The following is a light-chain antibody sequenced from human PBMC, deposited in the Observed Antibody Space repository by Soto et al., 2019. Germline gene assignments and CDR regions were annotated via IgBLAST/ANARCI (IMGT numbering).Light chain of an antibody. CDR1: RSDVGAHNH. CDR2: EVN. V-gene: IGLV2-11*01. J-gene: IGLJ1*01. Sequence: QSALTQPRSVSGSPGQSVTISCTGTRSDVGAHNHVSWYQQHPGKAPKLIIYEVNERPSGVPDRFSGSKSGNTASLTISGLPAEDEADYHCCSNGGGFYVFGSGTKLTVL. CDR3: CSNGGGFYV.